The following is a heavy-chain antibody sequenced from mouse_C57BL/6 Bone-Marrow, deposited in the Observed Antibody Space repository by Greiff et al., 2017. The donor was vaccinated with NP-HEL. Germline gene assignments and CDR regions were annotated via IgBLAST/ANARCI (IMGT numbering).Heavy chain of an antibody. CDR2: ISSGGDYI. CDR1: GFTFSSYA. D-gene: IGHD2-1*01. CDR3: ARDHYGNPAWFAY. Sequence: EVKLVESGEGLVKPGGSLKLSCAASGFTFSSYAMSWVRQTPEKRLEWVAYISSGGDYIYYADTVKGRSTISRDNARNTLYLQMSRLKSEDTAMYYCARDHYGNPAWFAYWGQGTLVTVSA. J-gene: IGHJ3*01. V-gene: IGHV5S21*01.